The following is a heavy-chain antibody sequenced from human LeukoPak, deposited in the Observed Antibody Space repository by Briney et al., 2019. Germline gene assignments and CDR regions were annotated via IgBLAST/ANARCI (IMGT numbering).Heavy chain of an antibody. CDR1: GYTVTGYY. CDR3: ARGSRDYFDY. Sequence: ASVTVSCKASGYTVTGYYMHWVRLAPGQGLEWMGWINPNSGGTNYAQKFQGWVTMTRDTSISTAYMELSRLRSDDTAVYYCARGSRDYFDYWGQGTLVTVSS. V-gene: IGHV1-2*04. J-gene: IGHJ4*02. CDR2: INPNSGGT.